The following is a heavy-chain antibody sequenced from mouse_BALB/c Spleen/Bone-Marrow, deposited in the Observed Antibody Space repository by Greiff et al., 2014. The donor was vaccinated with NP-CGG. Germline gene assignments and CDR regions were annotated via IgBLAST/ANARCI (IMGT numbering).Heavy chain of an antibody. Sequence: QVQLQQSGAELARPGASVKMSCKASGYTFTSYTMHWVKQRPGQGLEWIGYINPSSGYTNYNQKFKDKATLTADKSSSTAYMQLSSLTSEDSAVYYCARVLYYYGSSSNFDYWGQGTTLTVSS. CDR3: ARVLYYYGSSSNFDY. CDR1: GYTFTSYT. D-gene: IGHD1-1*01. V-gene: IGHV1-4*01. J-gene: IGHJ2*01. CDR2: INPSSGYT.